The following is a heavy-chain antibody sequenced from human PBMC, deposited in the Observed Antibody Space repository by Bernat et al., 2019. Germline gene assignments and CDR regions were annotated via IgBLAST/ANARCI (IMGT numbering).Heavy chain of an antibody. Sequence: EVRLLESGGGLVQPGGSLRLSCAASGFTFSSHAMNWVRQGPGQGLEWVSRSSESGDRTDYADSVEGRFTISRDNSKNTLYLQMNSLRAEDTAVYYCAKEECSGGACYATDYWGQGTLVTVSS. CDR1: GFTFSSHA. V-gene: IGHV3-23*01. CDR3: AKEECSGGACYATDY. CDR2: SSESGDRT. D-gene: IGHD2-15*01. J-gene: IGHJ4*02.